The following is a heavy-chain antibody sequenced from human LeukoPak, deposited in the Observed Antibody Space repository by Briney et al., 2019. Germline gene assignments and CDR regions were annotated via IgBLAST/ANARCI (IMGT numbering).Heavy chain of an antibody. J-gene: IGHJ4*02. Sequence: GASVKVSCKASGYTFTSYGVSWVRQAPGQGLEWMGWISPYNGNTNYAQKLQGRVTMTTDTSTSTAYMELRSLRSDDTAVYYCARGLEYCTGGVCYGRGSLDYWGQGTLVTVSS. V-gene: IGHV1-18*01. CDR1: GYTFTSYG. CDR3: ARGLEYCTGGVCYGRGSLDY. D-gene: IGHD2-8*02. CDR2: ISPYNGNT.